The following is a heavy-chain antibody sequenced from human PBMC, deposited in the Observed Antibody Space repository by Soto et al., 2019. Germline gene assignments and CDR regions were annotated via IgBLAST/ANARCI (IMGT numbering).Heavy chain of an antibody. CDR2: ISGSGGST. D-gene: IGHD2-21*02. J-gene: IGHJ5*02. CDR3: AKNGCGGDCYSSVAGNWFDP. CDR1: GFTFSGNV. Sequence: GSLRLSCVASGFTFSGNVMSWVRQAPGKGLEWISIISGSGGSTYYADSVKGRFTISRDNSNNTLYLQMHSLTAADTAVYYCAKNGCGGDCYSSVAGNWFDPWGQGTLVTVSS. V-gene: IGHV3-23*01.